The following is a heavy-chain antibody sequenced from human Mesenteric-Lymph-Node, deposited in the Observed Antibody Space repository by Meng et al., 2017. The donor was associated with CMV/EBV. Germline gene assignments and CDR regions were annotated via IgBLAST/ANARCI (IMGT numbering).Heavy chain of an antibody. CDR2: VYYSGNT. Sequence: SETLSLTCTVSGGSIISSSYYWGWIRQPPGQGLEWIGSVYYSGNTYNHPSLKSRVTISVDTSKNQFSLKVTSVTAADTAVYYCATDESGTFDSWGQGTLVTVSS. CDR1: GGSIISSSYY. CDR3: ATDESGTFDS. J-gene: IGHJ4*02. D-gene: IGHD6-25*01. V-gene: IGHV4-39*07.